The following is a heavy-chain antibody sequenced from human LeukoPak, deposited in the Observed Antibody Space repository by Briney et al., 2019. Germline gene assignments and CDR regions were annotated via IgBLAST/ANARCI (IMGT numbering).Heavy chain of an antibody. D-gene: IGHD1-26*01. CDR3: ARGYSGSLD. V-gene: IGHV3-7*01. J-gene: IGHJ4*02. Sequence: PGGSLRLSCVASGFTFGDYWMSWVRQAPGKGLEWVANIKQDESEKYYVDSVKGRFTISRDNAENTLYLQMNSLRAEDTAVYYCARGYSGSLDWGQGTLVTVSS. CDR2: IKQDESEK. CDR1: GFTFGDYW.